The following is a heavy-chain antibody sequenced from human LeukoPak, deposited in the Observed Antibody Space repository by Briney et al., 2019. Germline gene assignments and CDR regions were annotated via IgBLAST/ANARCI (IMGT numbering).Heavy chain of an antibody. V-gene: IGHV3-23*01. Sequence: GRSLRLSCAASGFTFNIYAMSWVRQTPGKGLEWVSSITSRDGTTYYTDSVKGRFTISRDNSENTLYLQMNSLRAEDTAIYYCVRDRPNYYDSSGHYYRRDGDYWGQGTLVTVSS. CDR1: GFTFNIYA. D-gene: IGHD3-22*01. CDR2: ITSRDGTT. CDR3: VRDRPNYYDSSGHYYRRDGDY. J-gene: IGHJ4*02.